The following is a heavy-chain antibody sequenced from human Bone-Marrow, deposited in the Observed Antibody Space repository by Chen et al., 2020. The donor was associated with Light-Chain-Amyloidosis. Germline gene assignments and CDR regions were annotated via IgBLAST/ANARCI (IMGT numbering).Heavy chain of an antibody. V-gene: IGHV3-23*01. CDR2: ISGSGGSR. CDR1: GFAFSSYA. D-gene: IGHD3-9*01. J-gene: IGHJ3*02. CDR3: AKDISYDDILPGYPADAFDI. Sequence: SLRLSCAASGFAFSSYAMSWVRQAPGKGLEWVSTISGSGGSRYYGDSVKGRLTISRDNSKNALFLQMNSLRAEDTAVYYCAKDISYDDILPGYPADAFDIWGQGTMGTVSS.